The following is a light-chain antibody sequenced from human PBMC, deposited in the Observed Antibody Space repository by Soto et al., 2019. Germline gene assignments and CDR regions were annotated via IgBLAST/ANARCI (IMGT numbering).Light chain of an antibody. Sequence: EIVLTQSPGTLSLSPGDRATLSCRASQRVSTFLAWYQQRPGQAPRLLISEASNRATGIPARFSGSGSGTDSTLTISSLEPEDFAVYYCQQRSNWPRTFGQGTKVDIK. CDR3: QQRSNWPRT. CDR2: EAS. J-gene: IGKJ1*01. CDR1: QRVSTF. V-gene: IGKV3-11*01.